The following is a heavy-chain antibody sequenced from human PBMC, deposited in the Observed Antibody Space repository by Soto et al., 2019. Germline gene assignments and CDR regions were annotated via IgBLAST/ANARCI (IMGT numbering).Heavy chain of an antibody. CDR3: ARARGPLGLLDY. Sequence: QVQLVQSGAEVKKPGSSVKVSCKTSGGTFNSYAINWVRQAPGQGLEWRGGIIPIFGTANYAQKFQGRVTITADESTSTAYMELSSLRSEDTAVYYCARARGPLGLLDYWGQGTLVTVSS. J-gene: IGHJ4*02. D-gene: IGHD1-26*01. CDR2: IIPIFGTA. V-gene: IGHV1-69*01. CDR1: GGTFNSYA.